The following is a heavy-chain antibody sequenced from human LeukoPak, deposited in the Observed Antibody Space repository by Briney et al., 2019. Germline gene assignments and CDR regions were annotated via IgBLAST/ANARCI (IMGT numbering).Heavy chain of an antibody. CDR2: ISGTADKT. J-gene: IGHJ3*02. CDR3: ARRGGSRGWGAFDI. Sequence: GGSLRLSCAASGFTFTNYVMNWVRQAPGEGLEWVSSISGTADKTYDADSVKGRFTISRDNSKNTLSLQMNSLRVEDTAIYYCARRGGSRGWGAFDIWGQGTIVTVSS. D-gene: IGHD6-19*01. V-gene: IGHV3-23*01. CDR1: GFTFTNYV.